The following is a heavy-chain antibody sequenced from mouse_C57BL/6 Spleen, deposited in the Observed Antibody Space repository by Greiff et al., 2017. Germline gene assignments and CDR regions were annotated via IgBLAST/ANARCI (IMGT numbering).Heavy chain of an antibody. CDR3: AREKGDGYFFFAY. V-gene: IGHV1-53*01. J-gene: IGHJ3*01. CDR1: GYTFTSYW. CDR2: INPSNGGT. D-gene: IGHD2-3*01. Sequence: VQLQQPGTELVKPGASVKLSCKASGYTFTSYWMHWVKQRPGQGLEWIGNINPSNGGTNYNEKFKSKATLTVDKYSSTAYMQLSSLTSEDSAVYYCAREKGDGYFFFAYWGQGTLVTVSA.